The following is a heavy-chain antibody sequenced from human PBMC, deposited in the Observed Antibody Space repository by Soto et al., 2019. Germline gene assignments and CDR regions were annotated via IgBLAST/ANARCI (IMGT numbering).Heavy chain of an antibody. J-gene: IGHJ6*02. CDR2: ISGSGGST. CDR1: GFTFSSYA. V-gene: IGHV3-23*01. Sequence: EVQLLESGGGLVQPGGSLRLSCAASGFTFSSYAMSWVRQAPGKGLEWVSAISGSGGSTYYADSVKGRFTISRDNSKNTLYLQMNSLRAEDTAVYYCARPTVTTDCSYYYGMDVWSQGTTVTVSS. CDR3: ARPTVTTDCSYYYGMDV. D-gene: IGHD4-17*01.